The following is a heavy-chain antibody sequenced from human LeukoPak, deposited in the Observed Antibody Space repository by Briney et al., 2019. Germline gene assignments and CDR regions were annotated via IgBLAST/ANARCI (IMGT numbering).Heavy chain of an antibody. CDR2: IYYSGST. CDR3: ARKPAMVRGMARHNWFDP. V-gene: IGHV4-39*07. J-gene: IGHJ5*02. D-gene: IGHD3-10*01. CDR1: GGSISSSSYY. Sequence: SETLSLTCTVPGGSISSSSYYWGWIRQPPGKGLEWIGSIYYSGSTYYNPSLKSRVTISVDTSKNQFSLKLSSVTAADTAVYYCARKPAMVRGMARHNWFDPWGQGTLVTVSS.